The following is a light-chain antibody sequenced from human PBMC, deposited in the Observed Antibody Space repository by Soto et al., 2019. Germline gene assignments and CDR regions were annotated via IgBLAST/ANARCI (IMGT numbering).Light chain of an antibody. CDR3: AAWDESPKVPV. Sequence: QSVLTQPPSASGTPGQRVTISCSGSNSNIGRNTVNWYQQLPGAAPSLLIYSNNQRPSGVPDRFSGSKSGTSAALAISGLQSEDEADYDCAAWDESPKVPVFGGGTNLTVL. CDR2: SNN. V-gene: IGLV1-44*01. CDR1: NSNIGRNT. J-gene: IGLJ3*02.